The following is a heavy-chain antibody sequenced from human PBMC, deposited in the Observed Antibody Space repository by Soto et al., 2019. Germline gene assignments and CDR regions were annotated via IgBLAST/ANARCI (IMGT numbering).Heavy chain of an antibody. V-gene: IGHV4-34*01. J-gene: IGHJ4*02. CDR2: INHSGST. CDR3: ARVLRVRGYSYGSYYFDY. D-gene: IGHD5-18*01. CDR1: GGSFSGYY. Sequence: SETLSLTCAVYGGSFSGYYWSWIRQPPGKGLEWIGEINHSGSTNYNPSLKSRVTISVDTSKNQFSLKLSSVTAADTAVYYCARVLRVRGYSYGSYYFDYWGQGTLVTVSS.